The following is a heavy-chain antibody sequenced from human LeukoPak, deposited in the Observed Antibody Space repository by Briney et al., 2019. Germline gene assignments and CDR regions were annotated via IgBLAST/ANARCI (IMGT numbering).Heavy chain of an antibody. J-gene: IGHJ4*02. CDR2: NYSGGST. Sequence: GGSLRLSCAASGFTVSSNYMSWVRQAPGKGLEWVSVNYSGGSTYYADSVKGRFTISRDNSKNTLYLQMNSLRAEDTAVYYCASSGSYSYFDYWGQGTLVTVSS. CDR1: GFTVSSNY. CDR3: ASSGSYSYFDY. D-gene: IGHD1-26*01. V-gene: IGHV3-53*01.